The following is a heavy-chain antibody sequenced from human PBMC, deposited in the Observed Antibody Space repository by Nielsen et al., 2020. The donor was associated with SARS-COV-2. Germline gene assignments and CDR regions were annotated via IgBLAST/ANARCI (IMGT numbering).Heavy chain of an antibody. V-gene: IGHV3-23*01. CDR3: AKQREYDY. Sequence: GGSLRLSCAAPGFIFSSYAMSWVRQAPGKGLEWVSAISSSGGSTYYADSVKGRVTISRDNSRNTLYLQMNSLRAEDTAVYYCAKQREYDYWGQGTLVTVSS. CDR2: ISSSGGST. D-gene: IGHD2/OR15-2a*01. J-gene: IGHJ4*02. CDR1: GFIFSSYA.